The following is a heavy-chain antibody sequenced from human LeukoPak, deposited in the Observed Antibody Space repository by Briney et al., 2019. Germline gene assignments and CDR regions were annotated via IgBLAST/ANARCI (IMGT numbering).Heavy chain of an antibody. CDR3: ARDRYCSSTSCPVDY. CDR1: GGSISSSSYY. CDR2: IYYSGST. Sequence: SETLSLTCTVSGGSISSSSYYWSWIRQPPGKGLEWIGSIYYSGSTYYNPSLKSRVTISVDTSKNQFSLKLSSVTAADTAVYYCARDRYCSSTSCPVDYWGQGTLVTVSS. J-gene: IGHJ4*02. V-gene: IGHV4-39*07. D-gene: IGHD2-2*01.